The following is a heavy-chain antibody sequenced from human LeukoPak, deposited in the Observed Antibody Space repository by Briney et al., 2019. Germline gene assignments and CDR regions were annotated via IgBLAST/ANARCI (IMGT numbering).Heavy chain of an antibody. CDR2: INHSGST. J-gene: IGHJ5*02. CDR3: ARAAEYYDFWSGHYTLTWFDP. Sequence: SETLSLTCAVYGGSFSGYYWSWIRQPPGKGLEWIGEINHSGSTNYNPSLKSRVTISVDTSKNQFSLKLSSVTAADTAVYYCARAAEYYDFWSGHYTLTWFDPWGQGTLVTVSS. D-gene: IGHD3-3*01. V-gene: IGHV4-34*01. CDR1: GGSFSGYY.